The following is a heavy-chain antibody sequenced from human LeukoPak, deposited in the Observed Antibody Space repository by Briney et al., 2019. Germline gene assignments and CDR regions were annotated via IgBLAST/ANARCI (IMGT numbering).Heavy chain of an antibody. CDR3: ARHMGFLEDY. D-gene: IGHD3-3*01. V-gene: IGHV4-34*01. Sequence: SETLSLTCAVYGGSFSGYYWSWIRQPPGKGLEWIGEINHSGSTYYNPSLKSRVTISVDTSKNQFSLKLSSVTAADTAVYYCARHMGFLEDYWGQGTLVTVSS. CDR1: GGSFSGYY. CDR2: INHSGST. J-gene: IGHJ4*02.